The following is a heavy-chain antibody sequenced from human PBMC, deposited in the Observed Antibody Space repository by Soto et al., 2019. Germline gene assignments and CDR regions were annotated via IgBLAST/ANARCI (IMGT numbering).Heavy chain of an antibody. CDR2: ITGSGDST. V-gene: IGHV3-23*01. J-gene: IGHJ4*02. CDR3: AKNPYSGSANIRFDY. D-gene: IGHD1-26*01. CDR1: GFTFSNYA. Sequence: VGSLRLSCAASGFTFSNYAMSWVRQAPGKGLEWVSGITGSGDSTYYADSVKGRFTISRDNSKNTLYLQMNSLRAEDTAVYYCAKNPYSGSANIRFDYWGQGTLVTVSS.